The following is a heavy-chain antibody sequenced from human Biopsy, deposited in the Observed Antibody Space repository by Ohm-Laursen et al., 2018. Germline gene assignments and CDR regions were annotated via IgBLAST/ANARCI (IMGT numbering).Heavy chain of an antibody. J-gene: IGHJ2*01. D-gene: IGHD3-22*01. CDR3: ARDRGYYSDRTVPGYFDL. CDR2: VYYTGST. V-gene: IGHV4-59*01. Sequence: TLSLTCTVSGGSLSGYFWRWIRQPPGKGLQWIGYVYYTGSTDYNPSLQSRVTISVDTSKNHFSLRLRSVTPADTAIYYCARDRGYYSDRTVPGYFDLWGRGTLVTVSS. CDR1: GGSLSGYF.